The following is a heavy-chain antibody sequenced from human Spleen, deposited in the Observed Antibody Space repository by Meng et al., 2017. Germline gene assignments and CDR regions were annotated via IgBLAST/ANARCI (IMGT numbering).Heavy chain of an antibody. CDR2: IIHGGSP. D-gene: IGHD2-8*02. CDR3: ARRPTGIDY. CDR1: GGSLSGYY. Sequence: VQLQQWGAGLLKPSETLSLTCAVFGGSLSGYYCNWFRQPPGKGLEWIGEIIHGGSPSYNPSLGSRVTISIDTSKYQLSLMLSSVTAADTAVYYCARRPTGIDYWGQGTLVTVSS. V-gene: IGHV4-34*12. J-gene: IGHJ4*02.